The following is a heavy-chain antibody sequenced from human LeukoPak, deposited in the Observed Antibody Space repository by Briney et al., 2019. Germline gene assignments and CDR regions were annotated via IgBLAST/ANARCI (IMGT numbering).Heavy chain of an antibody. Sequence: SETLSLTCTVSGVSISGYYWSWIRQPPGKGLEWIGYLYHTGSTNYNPSLKSRVTISLDTSKNQFSLNLSSVTAADTAVYYCARYDFGAFDIWGQGTKVTVSS. J-gene: IGHJ3*02. V-gene: IGHV4-59*08. CDR2: LYHTGST. CDR1: GVSISGYY. D-gene: IGHD3/OR15-3a*01. CDR3: ARYDFGAFDI.